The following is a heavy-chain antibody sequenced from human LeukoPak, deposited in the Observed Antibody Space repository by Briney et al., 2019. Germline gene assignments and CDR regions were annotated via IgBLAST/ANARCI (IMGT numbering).Heavy chain of an antibody. CDR2: IYSGGST. D-gene: IGHD2-2*01. CDR1: GFTVSSYY. CDR3: ARDPLVPGVYFDY. J-gene: IGHJ4*02. V-gene: IGHV3-53*01. Sequence: PGGSLRLSCAASGFTVSSYYMSWVRQAPGKGLEWVSTIYSGGSTFYADSVKGRLTISRDKSKNTLYLQMNSLRAEDTAVYYCARDPLVPGVYFDYWGQGTLVTVSS.